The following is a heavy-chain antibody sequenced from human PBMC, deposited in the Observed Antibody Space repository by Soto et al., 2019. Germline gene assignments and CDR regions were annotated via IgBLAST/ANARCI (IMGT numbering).Heavy chain of an antibody. Sequence: GESLKISCKGSGHSFTSYWISWVRQMPGKGLEWMGRIDPSDSYTNYSPSLQGHVTISADKSISTAYLQWSSLKASDTAMYYCAGRQDVLLWFGESSGEAFDIWGQGTMVTVSS. CDR2: IDPSDSYT. D-gene: IGHD3-10*01. CDR3: AGRQDVLLWFGESSGEAFDI. J-gene: IGHJ3*02. CDR1: GHSFTSYW. V-gene: IGHV5-10-1*01.